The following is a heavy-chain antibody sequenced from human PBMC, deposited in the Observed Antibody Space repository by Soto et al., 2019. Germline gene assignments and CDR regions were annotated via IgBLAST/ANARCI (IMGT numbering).Heavy chain of an antibody. V-gene: IGHV3-33*01. CDR1: GFIFSDYG. D-gene: IGHD3-10*02. J-gene: IGHJ4*02. CDR2: IWYDGSNK. Sequence: QVQLVESGGGVVQPGRSLRLSCEASGFIFSDYGMHWVRQAPGKGLEWVAVIWYDGSNKYYGDPVKGRFTISRDNSKNTLYLQMNSLGVADTATYYCARDRPNYNVDVDYWGQGTLVTVSS. CDR3: ARDRPNYNVDVDY.